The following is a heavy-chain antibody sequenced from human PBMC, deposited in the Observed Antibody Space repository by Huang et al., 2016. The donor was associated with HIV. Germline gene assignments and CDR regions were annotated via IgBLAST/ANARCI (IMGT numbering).Heavy chain of an antibody. J-gene: IGHJ4*02. CDR1: GFTFSGFS. V-gene: IGHV3-23*01. Sequence: EVQLLESGGGLVQPGGSLGLSCAASGFTFSGFSMNWVRKAPGKGLEWGATSGEDGQTTYYSDSVKGRFSVSRDNSKNTLWLQMNTLRVEDTALYFCAKAGSSWHSPYDYWGQGTLVTVSS. D-gene: IGHD6-13*01. CDR2: SGEDGQTT. CDR3: AKAGSSWHSPYDY.